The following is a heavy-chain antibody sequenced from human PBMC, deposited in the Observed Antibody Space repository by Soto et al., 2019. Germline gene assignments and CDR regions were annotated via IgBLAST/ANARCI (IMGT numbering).Heavy chain of an antibody. Sequence: GGSLRLSCAASGFTFSSYWMSWVRQAPGKGLEWVANIKQDGSEKYYVDSVKGRFTISRDNAKNSLYLQMNSLRAEDTAVYYCARWGVPLTIFGVVIEGSYYYYGMDVWGQGTSVTVSS. CDR3: ARWGVPLTIFGVVIEGSYYYYGMDV. CDR2: IKQDGSEK. V-gene: IGHV3-7*05. J-gene: IGHJ6*02. D-gene: IGHD3-3*01. CDR1: GFTFSSYW.